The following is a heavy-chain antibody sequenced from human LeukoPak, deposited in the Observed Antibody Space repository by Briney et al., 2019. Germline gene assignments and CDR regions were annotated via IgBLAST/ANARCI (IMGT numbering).Heavy chain of an antibody. D-gene: IGHD5-12*01. J-gene: IGHJ6*02. Sequence: PSETLSLTCTVSGGSISSYYWSWIRQPPGKGLEWIGYIYYSGSTNYNPSLKSRVTISVDTSKNQFSLKLSSVTAADTAVYYCARANIVATRLGYYYGMDVWGQGTTVTVSS. CDR3: ARANIVATRLGYYYGMDV. CDR2: IYYSGST. CDR1: GGSISSYY. V-gene: IGHV4-59*01.